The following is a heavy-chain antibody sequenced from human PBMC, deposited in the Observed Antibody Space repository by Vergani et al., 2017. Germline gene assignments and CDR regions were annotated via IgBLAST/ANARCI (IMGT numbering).Heavy chain of an antibody. CDR3: ARAGDSRRPWVYMDV. CDR2: IIPIFGTA. CDR1: GGTFSSHA. Sequence: QVQLVQSGAEVKKPGSSVKVSCKASGGTFSSHAISWVRQAPGQGLEWMGGIIPIFGTANYAQKFQGRVTITADESTSTAYMELSSLRSEDTAVYYCARAGDSRRPWVYMDVWGKGTTVTVSS. V-gene: IGHV1-69*01. J-gene: IGHJ6*03. D-gene: IGHD3-22*01.